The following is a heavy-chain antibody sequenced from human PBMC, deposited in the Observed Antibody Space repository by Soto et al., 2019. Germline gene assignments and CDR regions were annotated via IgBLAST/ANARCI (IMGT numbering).Heavy chain of an antibody. D-gene: IGHD3-10*01. CDR2: IYSGGST. Sequence: PGWCLRLSCAASGFTVSSNYMIWVRPTPVKVLDWVSVIYSGGSTYYADSVKGRFTISRDNSKNTLYLQMNSLRAEDTAVYYCARDARGFTGGAFDIWGQGTMVTVSS. CDR3: ARDARGFTGGAFDI. V-gene: IGHV3-66*01. J-gene: IGHJ3*02. CDR1: GFTVSSNY.